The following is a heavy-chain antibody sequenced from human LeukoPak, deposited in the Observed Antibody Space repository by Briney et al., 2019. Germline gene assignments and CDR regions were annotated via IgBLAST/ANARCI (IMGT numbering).Heavy chain of an antibody. CDR3: ARDLYYDISTGYYNAP. Sequence: SQTLSLTCTVSGGSISSGSYYWSWIRQPAGKGLEWIGRIYTSGSTNYNPSLKSRVTISVDTSKNQFSLKLSSVTAADTAVYYCARDLYYDISTGYYNAPWGQGTLVTVSS. J-gene: IGHJ5*02. D-gene: IGHD3-9*01. V-gene: IGHV4-61*02. CDR1: GGSISSGSYY. CDR2: IYTSGST.